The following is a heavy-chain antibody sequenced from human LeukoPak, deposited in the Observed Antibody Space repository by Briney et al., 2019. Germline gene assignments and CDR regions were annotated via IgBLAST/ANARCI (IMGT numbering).Heavy chain of an antibody. CDR2: IYDSGST. CDR3: ARLLRFGEGFFLSY. CDR1: GFNFDDYA. V-gene: IGHV4-59*01. Sequence: GSLRLSCAASGFNFDDYAMHWIRQPPGKGLEWIGYIYDSGSTNYNPSLKSRVTMDVDTSKNQFSLNLTSVTAADTGVYFCARLLRFGEGFFLSYWGPGTLVAVSS. J-gene: IGHJ4*02. D-gene: IGHD3-10*01.